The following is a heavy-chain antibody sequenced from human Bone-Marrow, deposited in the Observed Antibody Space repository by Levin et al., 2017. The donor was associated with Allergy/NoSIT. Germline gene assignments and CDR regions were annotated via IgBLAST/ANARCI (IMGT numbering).Heavy chain of an antibody. J-gene: IGHJ4*02. V-gene: IGHV3-30*18. CDR2: ISLDGNTQ. Sequence: GGSLRLSCAVFGFTFRNYAMHWVRQAPGRGLEWVAFISLDGNTQYYADSVKGRFTVSRDNSNNTLHLQMNSLRVEDTAIYYCAKDTYTCSGGSCYFFDYWGQGALVTVSS. D-gene: IGHD2-15*01. CDR1: GFTFRNYA. CDR3: AKDTYTCSGGSCYFFDY.